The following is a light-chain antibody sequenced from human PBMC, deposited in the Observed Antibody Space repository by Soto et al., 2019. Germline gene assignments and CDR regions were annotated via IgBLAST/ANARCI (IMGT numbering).Light chain of an antibody. V-gene: IGKV1-33*01. Sequence: DIQMTQSPSSLSASVGDRVTVTCRASQNIGRYLNWYQQKPGKAPKLLIYAASSLQTGVPSRFSGSGSATHFTFTISSLQPEDVATYYCQQYDNLLPITFGQGTRLEIK. CDR2: AAS. J-gene: IGKJ5*01. CDR1: QNIGRY. CDR3: QQYDNLLPIT.